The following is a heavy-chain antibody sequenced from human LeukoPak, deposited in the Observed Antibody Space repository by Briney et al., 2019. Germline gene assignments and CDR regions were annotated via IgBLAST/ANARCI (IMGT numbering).Heavy chain of an antibody. CDR3: AVDCSSTSCYAHTFVDV. D-gene: IGHD2-2*01. Sequence: GGSLRLSCAASGFTFDDYGMSWVRQAPGKGLEWVSGINWNGGSTGYADSVKGRFTISRDSAKNSLYLQMNSLRAEDTALYYCAVDCSSTSCYAHTFVDVXGKGTTVTV. CDR2: INWNGGST. V-gene: IGHV3-20*04. CDR1: GFTFDDYG. J-gene: IGHJ6*03.